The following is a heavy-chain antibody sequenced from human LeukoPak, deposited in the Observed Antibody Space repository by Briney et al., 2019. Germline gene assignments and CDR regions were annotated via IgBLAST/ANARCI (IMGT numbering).Heavy chain of an antibody. CDR1: GFTFDDYA. Sequence: GGSLRLSCAASGFTFDDYAMHWVRQAPGQGLEWVSGISWSSGNIDYADSVKGRFTISRDNAKNSLYLQMNSPRPEDTALYYCAKDIGSSGPPTAFHIWGQGTMVTVSS. J-gene: IGHJ3*02. CDR2: ISWSSGNI. V-gene: IGHV3-9*01. D-gene: IGHD3-22*01. CDR3: AKDIGSSGPPTAFHI.